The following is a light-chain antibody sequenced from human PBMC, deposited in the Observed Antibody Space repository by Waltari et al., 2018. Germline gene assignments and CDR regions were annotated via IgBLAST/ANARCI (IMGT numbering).Light chain of an antibody. CDR2: WAS. J-gene: IGKJ3*01. CDR3: QQYFITPFT. Sequence: DIVMSQSPASLAVSLGERATINCRSSQSIMYSSNNKNFLAWYQQKPGQSPKLLIYWASTRQSGVPGRFTGSWSGTDFTLTITSVQPEDVAIYYCQQYFITPFTFGPGTKVEIK. CDR1: QSIMYSSNNKNF. V-gene: IGKV4-1*01.